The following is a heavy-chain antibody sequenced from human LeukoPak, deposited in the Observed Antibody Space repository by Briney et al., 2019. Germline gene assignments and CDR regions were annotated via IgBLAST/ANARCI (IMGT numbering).Heavy chain of an antibody. Sequence: RWASVKVSCKASGGTFSNYAFSWVRQAPGQGLEWMGGIIPIFRTTNYAEQFQGRVTITTDESTNTAYLDLSSLRSEDTAVYYCAKDDGSATMGFDSWGQGTLVSASS. CDR1: GGTFSNYA. CDR3: AKDDGSATMGFDS. CDR2: IIPIFRTT. D-gene: IGHD1-26*01. J-gene: IGHJ5*01. V-gene: IGHV1-69*05.